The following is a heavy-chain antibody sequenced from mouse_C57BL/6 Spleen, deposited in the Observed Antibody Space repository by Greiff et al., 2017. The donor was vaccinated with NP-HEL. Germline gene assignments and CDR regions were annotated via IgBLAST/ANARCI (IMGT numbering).Heavy chain of an antibody. Sequence: VMLVESGPGLVQPSQSLSITCTVSGFSLTSYGVHWVRQSPGKGLEWLGVIWRGGSTDYNAAFMSRLSITKDNSKSQVFFKMNSLQADDTAIYYCAKKGSNWDYFDYWGQGTTLTVSS. V-gene: IGHV2-5*01. CDR2: IWRGGST. CDR3: AKKGSNWDYFDY. J-gene: IGHJ2*01. CDR1: GFSLTSYG. D-gene: IGHD4-1*01.